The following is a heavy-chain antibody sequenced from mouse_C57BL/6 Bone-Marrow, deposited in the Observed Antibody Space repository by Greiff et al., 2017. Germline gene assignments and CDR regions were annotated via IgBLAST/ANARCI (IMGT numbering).Heavy chain of an antibody. CDR2: INSAGGST. J-gene: IGHJ4*01. V-gene: IGHV5-2*02. D-gene: IGHD5-1-1*01. CDR1: EYEFPSHD. CDR3: EYLVLYARDY. Sequence: VQLKESGGGLVQPRESLKLSCESNEYEFPSHDMPWVRKTPEKRLELVAAINSAGGSTYYPDTMERRFIISRDNTKKTLYLQMSSLRSENTALYYCEYLVLYARDYWGQGTTLTVSS.